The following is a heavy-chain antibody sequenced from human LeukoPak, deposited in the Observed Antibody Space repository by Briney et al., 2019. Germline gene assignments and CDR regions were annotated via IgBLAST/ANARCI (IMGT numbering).Heavy chain of an antibody. CDR2: IDWDDDK. CDR1: GFSLSTSGMC. Sequence: SGPALVKPTQTLTLTCTFSGFSLSTSGMCVSWIRQPPGKALEWLARIDWDDDKYYSTSLKTRLTISKDTSKNQVVLTMTNMDPVDTATYYCARMADLGYYYYMDVWGKGTTVTVSS. V-gene: IGHV2-70*11. J-gene: IGHJ6*03. CDR3: ARMADLGYYYYMDV. D-gene: IGHD7-27*01.